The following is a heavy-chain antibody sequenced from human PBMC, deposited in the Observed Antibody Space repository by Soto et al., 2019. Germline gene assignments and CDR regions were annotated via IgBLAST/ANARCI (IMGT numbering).Heavy chain of an antibody. CDR2: IKPDGSAT. D-gene: IGHD2-21*02. Sequence: EVQLVESGGGLVQPGGSLRLSCAVSGFTFGSYWMNWVRLIPGKGLEWVAYIKPDGSATYYVDSVKGRFTISRDNAKNSLYLQMNSRRVEDTSVYYWARAGYCGPGCYYYFDYWGQGTLVTVSS. CDR1: GFTFGSYW. CDR3: ARAGYCGPGCYYYFDY. J-gene: IGHJ4*02. V-gene: IGHV3-7*01.